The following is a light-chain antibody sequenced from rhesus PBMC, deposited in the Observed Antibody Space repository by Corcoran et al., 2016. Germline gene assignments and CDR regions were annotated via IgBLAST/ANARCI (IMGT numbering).Light chain of an antibody. CDR1: QSVGST. Sequence: ETVMMQSPATLSLSPGERATLSCRASQSVGSTLAWYQQKPGPAPRLLISCASSRTTGIPDRFSGSGSVTEVTLTISRLEPEDDGVYYCQKYNDWPWTFGQGTKVEIK. CDR2: CAS. CDR3: QKYNDWPWT. J-gene: IGKJ1*01. V-gene: IGKV3-42*01.